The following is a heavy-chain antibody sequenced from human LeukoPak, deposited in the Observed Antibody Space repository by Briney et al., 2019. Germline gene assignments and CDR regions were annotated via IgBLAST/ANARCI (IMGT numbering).Heavy chain of an antibody. D-gene: IGHD6-13*01. CDR2: IHYDGSNK. CDR3: AKDRSRQRPENFQH. Sequence: GGSLRLSCAASGFPFRSYAMHWVRQAPGKGLEWVAYIHYDGSNKYYADSVKGRLTISRDNSKNTVYLYMNNLRTEDTAVYYCAKDRSRQRPENFQHWGQGTLVSVSS. CDR1: GFPFRSYA. V-gene: IGHV3-30*02. J-gene: IGHJ1*01.